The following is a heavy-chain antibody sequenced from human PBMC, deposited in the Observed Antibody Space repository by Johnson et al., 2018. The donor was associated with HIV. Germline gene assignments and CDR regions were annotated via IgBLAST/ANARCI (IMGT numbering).Heavy chain of an antibody. CDR1: GFTFDDYG. D-gene: IGHD3-10*01. J-gene: IGHJ3*02. CDR3: ARTPDTGDAFDI. Sequence: VQLVESGEGVVRPEGSLRLACAATGFTFDDYGMSWVRQAPGKGLEWVSGINWSGGSAGYALSVKGRFTISRDNSKNTLYLHMNSLRAEDTAVYYCARTPDTGDAFDIWGQGTMVTVSS. CDR2: INWSGGSA. V-gene: IGHV3-20*04.